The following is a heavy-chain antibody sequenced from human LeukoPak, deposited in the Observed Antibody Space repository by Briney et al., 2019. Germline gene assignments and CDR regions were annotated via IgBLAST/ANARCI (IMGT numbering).Heavy chain of an antibody. D-gene: IGHD3-3*01. V-gene: IGHV4-34*01. CDR1: GGSFSGYY. CDR2: INHSGST. CDR3: ARLRFLVRGLGPRPYYYMDV. Sequence: SETLSLTCAVYGGSFSGYYWSWIRQPPGKGLEWIGEINHSGSTNYNPSLKSRVTISVDTSKNQFSLKLSSVTAADTAVYYCARLRFLVRGLGPRPYYYMDVWGKGTTVTVSS. J-gene: IGHJ6*03.